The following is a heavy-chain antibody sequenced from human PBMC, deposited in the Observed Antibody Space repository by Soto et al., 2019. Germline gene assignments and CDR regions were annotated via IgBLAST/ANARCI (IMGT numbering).Heavy chain of an antibody. D-gene: IGHD3-3*01. CDR3: ARNMYYDFWSGYYCAFDY. V-gene: IGHV4-39*01. Sequence: PSETLSLTCTVSGGSISSSSYYWGWIRQPPGKGLEWIGSIYYSGSTYYNPSLKSRVTISVDTSKNQFSLKLSSVTAADTAVYYCARNMYYDFWSGYYCAFDYWGQGTLVTVSS. J-gene: IGHJ4*02. CDR1: GGSISSSSYY. CDR2: IYYSGST.